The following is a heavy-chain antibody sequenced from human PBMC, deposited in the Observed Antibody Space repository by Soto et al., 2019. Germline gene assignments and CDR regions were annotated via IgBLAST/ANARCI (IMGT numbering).Heavy chain of an antibody. Sequence: QVQLVESGGGVVQPGRSLRLSCAASGFTFSSYGMHWVRQAPGKGLEWVAVIWYDGSNKYYADSVKGRFTISRDNSKNTLYLQMNGLRAEDTAVYYCAREGKDIVATIRPYYFDYWGQGTLVTVSS. J-gene: IGHJ4*02. D-gene: IGHD5-12*01. CDR1: GFTFSSYG. CDR2: IWYDGSNK. V-gene: IGHV3-33*01. CDR3: AREGKDIVATIRPYYFDY.